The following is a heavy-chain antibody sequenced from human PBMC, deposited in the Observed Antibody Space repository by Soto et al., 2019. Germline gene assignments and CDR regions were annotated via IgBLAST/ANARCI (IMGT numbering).Heavy chain of an antibody. J-gene: IGHJ4*02. CDR2: IYYSGST. CDR3: ARGELYCSGGTCYSNRPFDY. Sequence: SETLSLTCTVSGDSISSYYWSWIRQPPGKGLEWIGYIYYSGSTNYNPSLKSRVTISIDTSKNQFFLKLTSVTAADTAVYYCARGELYCSGGTCYSNRPFDYWGQGTLVTVSS. V-gene: IGHV4-59*01. CDR1: GDSISSYY. D-gene: IGHD2-15*01.